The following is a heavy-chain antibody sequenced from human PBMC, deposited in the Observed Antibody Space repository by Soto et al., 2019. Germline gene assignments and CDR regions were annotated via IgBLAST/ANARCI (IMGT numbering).Heavy chain of an antibody. CDR3: ARDLDSGYSSQEFDY. CDR2: ISSSGSTI. CDR1: GFTFSSYE. Sequence: PGGSLRLSCAASGFTFSSYEMNWVRQAPGKGLEWVSYISSSGSTIYYADSVKGRFTISRDNAKNSLYLQMNSLRAEDTAVYYCARDLDSGYSSQEFDYWGQGTLVTVSS. J-gene: IGHJ4*02. D-gene: IGHD5-18*01. V-gene: IGHV3-48*03.